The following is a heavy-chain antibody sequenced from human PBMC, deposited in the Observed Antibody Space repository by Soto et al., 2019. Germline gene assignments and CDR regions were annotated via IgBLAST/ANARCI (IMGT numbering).Heavy chain of an antibody. D-gene: IGHD2-21*02. V-gene: IGHV1-3*01. CDR2: INAGNGNT. Sequence: GGSGEVSCKASWYTLSSHAMPWVRPAPGQRREWMGWINAGNGNTKSSQKFQGRVTITRDTSASTAYMELSSLRSEDTAVYYCARSIVVVTALDYWGQGTLVTVS. CDR3: ARSIVVVTALDY. CDR1: WYTLSSHA. J-gene: IGHJ4*02.